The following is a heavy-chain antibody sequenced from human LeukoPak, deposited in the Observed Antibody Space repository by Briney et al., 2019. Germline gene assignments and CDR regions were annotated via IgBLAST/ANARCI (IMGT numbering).Heavy chain of an antibody. D-gene: IGHD3-10*01. CDR2: ISSSGST. CDR1: GDSISSGDYY. CDR3: ASVRRGFGESSKYYAYYYMGV. Sequence: SETLSLTCTVSGDSISSGDYYWSWIRQPAGKGLEWIGRISSSGSTNYNPSLKSRVTISLNTSKNQFSLELISVTAADTAVYYCASVRRGFGESSKYYAYYYMGVWGKGTTVTISS. J-gene: IGHJ6*03. V-gene: IGHV4-61*02.